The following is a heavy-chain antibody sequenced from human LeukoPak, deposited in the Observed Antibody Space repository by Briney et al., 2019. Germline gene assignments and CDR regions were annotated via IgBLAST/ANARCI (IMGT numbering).Heavy chain of an antibody. Sequence: ASVKVSCKASGYTFTSYGISWVRQAPGQGLEWMGGISAYNGNTKYAQKLQGRVTITTDTSTSTAYMGLRSLRSDDTAVYYCARDPGYYSSYYFGSWGQGALVTVSS. CDR3: ARDPGYYSSYYFGS. V-gene: IGHV1-18*01. CDR2: ISAYNGNT. D-gene: IGHD3-10*01. CDR1: GYTFTSYG. J-gene: IGHJ4*02.